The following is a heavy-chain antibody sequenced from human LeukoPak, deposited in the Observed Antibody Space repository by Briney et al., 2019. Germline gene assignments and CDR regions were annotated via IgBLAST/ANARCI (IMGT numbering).Heavy chain of an antibody. V-gene: IGHV4-59*11. CDR2: IYYSGST. Sequence: SETLSLTCTVSGGSISRHYWSWIRQPPGKGLECIGYIYYSGSTNYNPSLKSRVTISVDTSKNQFSLKLSSVTAADTAVYYCARDRTTMVRGVIDGGWFDPWGQGTLVTVSS. D-gene: IGHD3-10*01. CDR1: GGSISRHY. J-gene: IGHJ5*02. CDR3: ARDRTTMVRGVIDGGWFDP.